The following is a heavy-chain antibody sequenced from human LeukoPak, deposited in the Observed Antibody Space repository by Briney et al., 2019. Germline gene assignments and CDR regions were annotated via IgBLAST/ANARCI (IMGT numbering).Heavy chain of an antibody. V-gene: IGHV4-34*01. Sequence: PSETLSLTCAVYGGSFSGYYWSWIRQPPGKGLEWIGEINHSGSTNYNPSLKSRVTISVDTSKNQFSLKLSPVTAADTAVYYCARGDLGSSPTYFDYWGQGTLVTVSS. D-gene: IGHD1-26*01. J-gene: IGHJ4*02. CDR3: ARGDLGSSPTYFDY. CDR1: GGSFSGYY. CDR2: INHSGST.